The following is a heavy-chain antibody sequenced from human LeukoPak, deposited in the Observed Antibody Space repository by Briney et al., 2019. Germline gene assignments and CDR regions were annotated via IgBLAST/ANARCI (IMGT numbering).Heavy chain of an antibody. CDR3: AKVNKKMADLDY. CDR1: GFTFSSYA. D-gene: IGHD5-24*01. J-gene: IGHJ4*02. CDR2: ISGSGGST. V-gene: IGHV3-23*01. Sequence: PGASLRLSCAASGFTFSSYAMSWVRQAPGKGLEWVSAISGSGGSTYYADSVKGRFTISRDNSKNTLYLQMNSLRAEDAAVYYCAKVNKKMADLDYWGQGTLVTVSS.